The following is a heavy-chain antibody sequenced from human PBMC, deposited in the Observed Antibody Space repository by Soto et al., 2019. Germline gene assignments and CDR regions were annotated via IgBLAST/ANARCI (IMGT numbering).Heavy chain of an antibody. CDR1: GYSFTSYW. CDR3: ARQYSAGGAGSEFDY. CDR2: IYPGDSDT. V-gene: IGHV5-51*01. Sequence: EVQLVQSGAEVKKPGESLQISCKGSGYSFTSYWIGWVRQMPGKGLEWMGIIYPGDSDTRYSPSFQGQVTISADKSISTAYLQWSSLKASDTAMYYCARQYSAGGAGSEFDYWGQGTLVTVSS. J-gene: IGHJ4*02. D-gene: IGHD1-26*01.